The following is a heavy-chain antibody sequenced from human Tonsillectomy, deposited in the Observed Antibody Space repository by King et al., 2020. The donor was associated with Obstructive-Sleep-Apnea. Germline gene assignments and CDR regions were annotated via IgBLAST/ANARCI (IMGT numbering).Heavy chain of an antibody. D-gene: IGHD2-2*01. CDR3: ARDQLPQLLFNYYYGMDV. CDR1: GFTFSSYA. V-gene: IGHV3-30*04. CDR2: ISYDGSNK. J-gene: IGHJ6*02. Sequence: VQLVESGGGVVQPGRSLRLSCAASGFTFSSYAMHWVRQAPGKGLEGVAVISYDGSNKYYADSVKVRFTISRDNSKNTLYLQMNSLRAEDTAVYYCARDQLPQLLFNYYYGMDVWGQGTTVTVSS.